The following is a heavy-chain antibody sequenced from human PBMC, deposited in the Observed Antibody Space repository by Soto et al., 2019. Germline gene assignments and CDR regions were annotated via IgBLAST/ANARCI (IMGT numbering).Heavy chain of an antibody. CDR2: ISSSSSYI. CDR3: ARPSGSSGWYVFGY. CDR1: GFTFSSYS. Sequence: EVPLVESGGGLVKPGGSLRLSCAASGFTFSSYSMNWVRQAPGKGLEWVSSISSSSSYIYYADSVKGRFTISRDNAKNSLYLQMNSLRAEDTAVYYCARPSGSSGWYVFGYWGQGTLVTVSS. V-gene: IGHV3-21*01. D-gene: IGHD6-19*01. J-gene: IGHJ4*02.